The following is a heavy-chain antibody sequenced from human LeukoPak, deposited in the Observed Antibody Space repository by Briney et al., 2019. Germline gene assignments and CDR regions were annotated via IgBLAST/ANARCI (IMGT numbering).Heavy chain of an antibody. CDR2: INPNSGGT. CDR3: ARGVSRGGVPLYYFDY. J-gene: IGHJ4*02. D-gene: IGHD2-21*01. V-gene: IGHV1-2*02. CDR1: GYTFTGYY. Sequence: ASVKVSCKASGYTFTGYYMHWVRQAPGQGLEWMGWINPNSGGTNYAQKFQGRVTMTRDTSISTAYMELSRLRSDDTAVYYCARGVSRGGVPLYYFDYWGQGTLVTVSS.